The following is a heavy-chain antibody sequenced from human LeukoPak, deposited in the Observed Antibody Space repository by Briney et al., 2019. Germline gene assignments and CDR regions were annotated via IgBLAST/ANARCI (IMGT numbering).Heavy chain of an antibody. CDR3: TTHFGGYSSY. CDR2: NKSKTDGGTT. D-gene: IGHD5-12*01. J-gene: IGHJ4*02. V-gene: IGHV3-15*01. Sequence: PGGPLRLSCAASGFTFSNAWMSWVRQAPWKGLEWVGRNKSKTDGGTTDYAAPVKGRFTISRDDSKNTLYLQMNSLKTEDTAVYYCTTHFGGYSSYWGQGTLVTVSS. CDR1: GFTFSNAW.